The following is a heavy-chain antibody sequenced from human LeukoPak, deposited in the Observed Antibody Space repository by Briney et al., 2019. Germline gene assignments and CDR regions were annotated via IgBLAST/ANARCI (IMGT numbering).Heavy chain of an antibody. CDR1: GVTVSSNC. CDR3: ARELIVVVPAAIGAFDI. V-gene: IGHV3-53*05. J-gene: IGHJ3*02. Sequence: QPGGSLRLSCAASGVTVSSNCMSWVRQAPGKGLEWVSVIYSDGSTVYADSVKGRFTISRDNSKNTLYLQMNSLRAEDTAVYYCARELIVVVPAAIGAFDIWGQGTMVTVSS. D-gene: IGHD2-2*01. CDR2: IYSDGST.